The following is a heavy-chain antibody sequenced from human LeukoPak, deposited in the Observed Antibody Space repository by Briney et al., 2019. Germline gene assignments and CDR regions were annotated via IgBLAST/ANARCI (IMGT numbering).Heavy chain of an antibody. Sequence: GRSLRLSCTASGFTLSSYAIHWVRQAPGKGLEWVSVIYLDGSKIYYADSVKGRFTLSRDNSKNTLYLQMNSLRAEDTAVYYCARDRSSNEYYFDYWGQGTLVTVSS. CDR2: IYLDGSKI. CDR1: GFTLSSYA. V-gene: IGHV3-30*03. CDR3: ARDRSSNEYYFDY. D-gene: IGHD2-2*01. J-gene: IGHJ4*02.